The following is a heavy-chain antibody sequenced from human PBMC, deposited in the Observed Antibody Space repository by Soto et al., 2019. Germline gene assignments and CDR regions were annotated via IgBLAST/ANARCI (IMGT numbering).Heavy chain of an antibody. CDR3: ASSVAGPSRLYGMDV. Sequence: SGKVCFKASGGTFSSYAISWVRQAPGQGLEWMGGIIPIFGTANYAQKFQGRVTITADESTSTAYMELSSLRSEDTAVYYCASSVAGPSRLYGMDVWGHGTTVTVSS. CDR2: IIPIFGTA. J-gene: IGHJ6*01. D-gene: IGHD6-19*01. CDR1: GGTFSSYA. V-gene: IGHV1-69*13.